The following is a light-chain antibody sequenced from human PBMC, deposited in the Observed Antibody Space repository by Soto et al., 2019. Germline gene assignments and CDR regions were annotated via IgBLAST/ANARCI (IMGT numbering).Light chain of an antibody. CDR1: SSDVGGYNY. Sequence: QSALTQPASVCGSPGQSINISCTGTSSDVGGYNYVSWYQQHPGKAPKFIIYDVSNRPSGVSNRFSGSKSGNTASLTISGLQAEDEADYYCSSYTTSNTRQIVFGTGTKVT. V-gene: IGLV2-14*01. CDR2: DVS. CDR3: SSYTTSNTRQIV. J-gene: IGLJ1*01.